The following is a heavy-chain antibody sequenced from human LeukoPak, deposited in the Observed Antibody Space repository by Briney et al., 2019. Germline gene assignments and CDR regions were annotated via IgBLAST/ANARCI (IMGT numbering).Heavy chain of an antibody. V-gene: IGHV3-23*01. Sequence: PGGSLRLSCAASGFTFSRNGMTWVRQAPGKGLEWVSAISGSGGTTYYADSVKGRFTISRDNPKNTLYLQITSLRAEDTGVYYCAKDHLPGIVVADRDYWGQGTLVTVSS. J-gene: IGHJ4*02. CDR2: ISGSGGTT. CDR1: GFTFSRNG. D-gene: IGHD6-19*01. CDR3: AKDHLPGIVVADRDY.